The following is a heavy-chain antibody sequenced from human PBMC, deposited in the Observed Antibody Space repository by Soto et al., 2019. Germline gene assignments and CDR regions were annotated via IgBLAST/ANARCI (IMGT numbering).Heavy chain of an antibody. J-gene: IGHJ6*02. V-gene: IGHV1-18*04. CDR2: ISAYNGNT. Sequence: ASVKVSCKASGYTCTIYGISCVLQSPLQWLEWMGWISAYNGNTNYAQKLQGRVTMTTDTSTSTAYMELRSLRSDDTAVYYCARDKLLPTIYYYYGMDVWGQGTTVTVSS. CDR1: GYTCTIYG. CDR3: ARDKLLPTIYYYYGMDV. D-gene: IGHD2-21*01.